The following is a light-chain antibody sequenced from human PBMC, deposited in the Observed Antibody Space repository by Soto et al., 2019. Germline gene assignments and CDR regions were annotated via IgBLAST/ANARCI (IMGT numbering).Light chain of an antibody. CDR2: GAS. V-gene: IGKV1-39*01. Sequence: DIHMTQSPSSLSASVGYIFTITCRASQSISSYLNWYQLKPGKAPNLLMYGASYLKSGVPTRFSGSGSGTDFTLTISSLKTEDFAIYYCQQTYTTHEITFGQGTRLEIK. J-gene: IGKJ5*01. CDR3: QQTYTTHEIT. CDR1: QSISSY.